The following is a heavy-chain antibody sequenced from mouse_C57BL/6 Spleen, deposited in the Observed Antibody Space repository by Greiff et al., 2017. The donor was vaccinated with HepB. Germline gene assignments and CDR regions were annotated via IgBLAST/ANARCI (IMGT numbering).Heavy chain of an antibody. Sequence: VQLQQSGAELVKPGASVKISCKASGYAFSSYWMNWVRRRPGRGLEGFGKIYLGDVDTNYNGRFKGKAPLTADKSPSTAYIQLSSLTSEDSAVYFGARDRYGSRGYFDYWGQGTTLTVSS. CDR3: ARDRYGSRGYFDY. CDR2: IYLGDVDT. V-gene: IGHV1-80*01. J-gene: IGHJ2*01. CDR1: GYAFSSYW. D-gene: IGHD1-1*01.